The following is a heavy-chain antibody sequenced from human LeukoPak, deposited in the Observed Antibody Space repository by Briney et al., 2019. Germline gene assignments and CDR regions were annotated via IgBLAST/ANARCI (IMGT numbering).Heavy chain of an antibody. CDR2: ISYSGST. CDR1: GVSISTSEW. V-gene: IGHV4-4*02. CDR3: ARLRYCSGGSCQPFDH. Sequence: SGTLSLTCAVSGVSISTSEWWIWVRHPPRQGLEWIGSISYSGSTYYNPSLKSRVTISVDTSKNQFSLKLSSVTAGDTAVYYCARLRYCSGGSCQPFDHWGQGTLVTVSS. J-gene: IGHJ4*02. D-gene: IGHD2-15*01.